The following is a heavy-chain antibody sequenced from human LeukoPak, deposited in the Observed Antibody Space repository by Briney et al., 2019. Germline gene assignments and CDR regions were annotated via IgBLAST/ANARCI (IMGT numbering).Heavy chain of an antibody. CDR1: GFTSIAYA. Sequence: GGSLRLSCAASGFTSIAYALTWARQAPGKGLEWVSGISGGGVTTYYADSVKGRFTISRDNSKNTLYLQMNSLRADDTAIYYCARNQQLGGHSYYYYGMDVWGQGTTVTVSS. D-gene: IGHD3-16*01. J-gene: IGHJ6*02. CDR2: ISGGGVTT. V-gene: IGHV3-23*01. CDR3: ARNQQLGGHSYYYYGMDV.